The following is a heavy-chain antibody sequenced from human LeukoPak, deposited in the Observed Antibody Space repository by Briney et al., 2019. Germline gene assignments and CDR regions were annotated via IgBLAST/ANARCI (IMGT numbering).Heavy chain of an antibody. J-gene: IGHJ4*02. CDR2: IYYSGST. V-gene: IGHV4-39*01. Sequence: SETLSLTCTVSGGSIRRSTSYWGWIRQPPGKGLEWIGHIYYSGSTYYNPSLKSRVTISVDTSKNQFSLKLISVTAADTAVYYCASTRPDYYDSSGYYYWGQGTLVTVSS. CDR3: ASTRPDYYDSSGYYY. CDR1: GGSIRRSTSY. D-gene: IGHD3-22*01.